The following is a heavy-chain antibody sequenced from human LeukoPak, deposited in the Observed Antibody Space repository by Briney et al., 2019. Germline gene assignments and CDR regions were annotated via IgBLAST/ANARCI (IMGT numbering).Heavy chain of an antibody. D-gene: IGHD3-22*01. CDR1: GFTSSVYA. CDR2: LRFDGSSE. CDR3: TSGEDYYDSSGYDY. J-gene: IGHJ4*02. Sequence: GGSLRLSCAASGFTSSVYAMHWVRQPPGKGLEWVAFLRFDGSSEKYADSVKGRFTISRDKSKNTLYLQMNSLRAEDTAVYYCTSGEDYYDSSGYDYWGQGTLVTVSS. V-gene: IGHV3-30*02.